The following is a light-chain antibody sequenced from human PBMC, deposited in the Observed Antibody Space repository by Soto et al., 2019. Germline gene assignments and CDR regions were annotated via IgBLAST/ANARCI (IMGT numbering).Light chain of an antibody. V-gene: IGKV1-27*01. CDR2: TAS. CDR1: QGISNY. J-gene: IGKJ1*01. Sequence: DIQMTQSPSSLSASAGDRVTITCRASQGISNYLAWYQQRPGKVPKLLIYTASTLQSGVPSRFSGSGSGAEFTLTNSSLQPEDVATYYCQKYNSAPWTFGQGTKVEIK. CDR3: QKYNSAPWT.